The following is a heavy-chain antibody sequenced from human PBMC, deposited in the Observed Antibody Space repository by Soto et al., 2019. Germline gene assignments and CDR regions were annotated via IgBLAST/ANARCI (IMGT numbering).Heavy chain of an antibody. CDR2: ISGSGDST. D-gene: IGHD6-19*01. Sequence: EVQLLESGGGLVQPGGSLRLSCAASGFTFSSYAMSWVRQAPGKGLEWVSAISGSGDSTYYADSVKGRFTISRDNSNNTLYLQMNSLRAEDTAVYYCARRSSGWYFDYWGQGTLVTVSS. V-gene: IGHV3-23*01. J-gene: IGHJ4*02. CDR3: ARRSSGWYFDY. CDR1: GFTFSSYA.